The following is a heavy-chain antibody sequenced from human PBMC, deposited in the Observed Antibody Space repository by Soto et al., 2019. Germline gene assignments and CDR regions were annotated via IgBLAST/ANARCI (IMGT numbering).Heavy chain of an antibody. CDR3: ARARGGVVPDNWFDP. V-gene: IGHV1-3*01. D-gene: IGHD3-3*01. CDR1: GYTFTSYA. CDR2: INAGNGNT. J-gene: IGHJ5*02. Sequence: ASVKVSCKASGYTFTSYAMHWVRQAPGQRLEWMGWINAGNGNTKYSQKFQGRVTITRDTSASTAYMELSSLRSEDTAVYYCARARGGVVPDNWFDPWXQGTLVTVSS.